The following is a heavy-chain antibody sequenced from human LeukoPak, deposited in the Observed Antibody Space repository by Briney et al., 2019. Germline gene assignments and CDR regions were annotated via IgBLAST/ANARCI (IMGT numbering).Heavy chain of an antibody. Sequence: ASVKVSCKASGYTFTSYYMHWVRQAPGKGLEWMGGFDPEDGETIYAQKFQGRVTMTEDTSTDTAYMELSSLRSEDTAVYYCATRRTEGLFIRGLDYWGQGTLVTVSS. V-gene: IGHV1-24*01. CDR2: FDPEDGET. CDR1: GYTFTSYY. J-gene: IGHJ4*02. CDR3: ATRRTEGLFIRGLDY. D-gene: IGHD3/OR15-3a*01.